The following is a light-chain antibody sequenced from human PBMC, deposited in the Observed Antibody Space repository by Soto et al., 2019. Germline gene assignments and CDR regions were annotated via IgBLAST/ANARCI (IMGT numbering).Light chain of an antibody. Sequence: EIVMTQSPATLSVSPGERATLSCRASQSVSSNLAWYQQKPGQAPRLLIYDASTRAPGFPARFSGSGSGTEFTLTISSLQSEDFAVYYCQQYNNWPTWTFGQGTKVDI. V-gene: IGKV3-15*01. CDR2: DAS. CDR3: QQYNNWPTWT. CDR1: QSVSSN. J-gene: IGKJ1*01.